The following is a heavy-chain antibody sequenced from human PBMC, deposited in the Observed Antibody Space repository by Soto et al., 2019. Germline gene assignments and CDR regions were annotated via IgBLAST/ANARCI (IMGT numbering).Heavy chain of an antibody. CDR1: GYTFTSYG. J-gene: IGHJ4*02. CDR2: INPYNGNT. V-gene: IGHV1-18*01. CDR3: ASDQAMAQFDY. Sequence: QVQLVQSGAEVKKPGASVKVSCKASGYTFTSYGISWVRQAPGQGLEWMGLINPYNGNTKYAQKLQCRITMTTDTSTSTAYMELRGLRSDDTAVYYWASDQAMAQFDYWGQGTLVTVSS. D-gene: IGHD5-18*01.